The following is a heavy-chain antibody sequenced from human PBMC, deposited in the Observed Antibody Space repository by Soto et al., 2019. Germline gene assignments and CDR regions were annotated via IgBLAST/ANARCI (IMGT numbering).Heavy chain of an antibody. CDR1: GFSLSTVALG. J-gene: IGHJ4*01. D-gene: IGHD3-16*01. Sequence: SGPTLVNPTQTLTLTCTFSGFSLSTVALGVGWIRQPPGKALEWLALIYWNDDKRYSSXLRNRLTITQDTSKNQRVLTXNNMDPVGAAKSCCAHREANASSGEYDHCEHGARVTVCS. CDR2: IYWNDDK. CDR3: AHREANASSGEYDH. V-gene: IGHV2-5*01.